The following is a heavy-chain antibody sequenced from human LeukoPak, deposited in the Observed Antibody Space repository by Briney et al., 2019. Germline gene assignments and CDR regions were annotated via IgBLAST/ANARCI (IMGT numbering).Heavy chain of an antibody. CDR2: INHSGST. D-gene: IGHD5-18*01. V-gene: IGHV4-34*01. CDR1: GGSFSGYY. J-gene: IGHJ5*02. CDR3: ARGRRGYSYGLP. Sequence: PSETLSLTCAVYGGSFSGYYWSWIRQPPGKGLEWIGEINHSGSTNYNPSLKSRVTISVDTSKNQFSLKLSSVTAADTAVYYCARGRRGYSYGLPWGQGTLVTVSS.